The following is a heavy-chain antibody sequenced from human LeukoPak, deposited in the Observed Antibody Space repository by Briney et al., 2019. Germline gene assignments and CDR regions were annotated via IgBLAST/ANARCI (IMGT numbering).Heavy chain of an antibody. CDR3: ATGSYDILTGYPHYYGMDV. Sequence: PGGSLRLSCAASGFTFSSYAMSWVRQAPGKGLEWVSVIYSGGSTYYADSVKGRFTISRDNSKNTLYLQMNSLRAEDTAVYYCATGSYDILTGYPHYYGMDVWGQGTTVTVSS. V-gene: IGHV3-66*01. CDR1: GFTFSSYA. CDR2: IYSGGST. D-gene: IGHD3-9*01. J-gene: IGHJ6*02.